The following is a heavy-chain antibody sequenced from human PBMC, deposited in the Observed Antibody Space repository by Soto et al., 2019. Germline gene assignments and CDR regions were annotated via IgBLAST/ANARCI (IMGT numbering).Heavy chain of an antibody. D-gene: IGHD4-17*01. CDR2: IISIFGTA. J-gene: IGHJ4*02. CDR3: ARDGKDYGGTIDY. V-gene: IGHV1-69*13. Sequence: ASVKLSCKASGGPFSSYAISWVRQAPGQGLEWMGGIISIFGTANYAQKFQGRVTITADESTSTAYMELSSLRSEDTAVYYCARDGKDYGGTIDYWGQGTLVTVSS. CDR1: GGPFSSYA.